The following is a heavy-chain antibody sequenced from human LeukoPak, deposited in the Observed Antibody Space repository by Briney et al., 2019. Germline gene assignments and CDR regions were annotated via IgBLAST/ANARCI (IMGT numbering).Heavy chain of an antibody. CDR1: EYTFTSYY. Sequence: ASVKVSCKASEYTFTSYYMHWVRQAPGQGLEWMGIINPSGGSTSYAQKFQGRVTMTRDTSTSTVYMELSSLRSEDTAVYYCARDLSHRTKRPTVVTDYWGQGTLVTVSS. CDR3: ARDLSHRTKRPTVVTDY. V-gene: IGHV1-46*01. CDR2: INPSGGST. J-gene: IGHJ4*02. D-gene: IGHD4-23*01.